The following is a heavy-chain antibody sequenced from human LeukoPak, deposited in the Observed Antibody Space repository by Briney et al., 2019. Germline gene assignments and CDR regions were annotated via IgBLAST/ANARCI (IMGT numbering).Heavy chain of an antibody. D-gene: IGHD3-22*01. Sequence: GGSLRLSCITSGFIFDDFGMAWVRQRPGKGLEWVSNINWNSGSIGYADSVKGRFTISRDNAKNSLYLQMNSLRAEDTAVYYCASPGDDSSGYYYFDYWGQGTLVTVSS. CDR2: INWNSGSI. J-gene: IGHJ4*02. CDR1: GFIFDDFG. V-gene: IGHV3-20*04. CDR3: ASPGDDSSGYYYFDY.